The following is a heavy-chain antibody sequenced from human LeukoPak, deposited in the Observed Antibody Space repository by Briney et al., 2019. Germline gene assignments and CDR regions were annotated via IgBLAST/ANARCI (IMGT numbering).Heavy chain of an antibody. CDR1: GFTFGDYA. Sequence: GGSLRLSCTGSGFTFGDYAMSWFRQAPGKGLEWVGFIRSKAYGGTTEYAASVKGGFTISRDDSKSIAYLQMNSLKTEDTGVYYCTRDDGWSGDYWGQGTLVTVSS. J-gene: IGHJ4*02. CDR2: IRSKAYGGTT. CDR3: TRDDGWSGDY. V-gene: IGHV3-49*03. D-gene: IGHD6-19*01.